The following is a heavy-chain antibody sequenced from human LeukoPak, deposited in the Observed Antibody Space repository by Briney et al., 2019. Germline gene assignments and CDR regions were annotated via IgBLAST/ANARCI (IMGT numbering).Heavy chain of an antibody. J-gene: IGHJ4*02. V-gene: IGHV3-30*02. CDR2: IRYVGSNK. D-gene: IGHD6-19*01. Sequence: PGGYMRLSCAPSGFTFSSYDMHWVRQAQNKGLEGVAFIRYVGSNKYYADSVKGRFPISRDNSKNRLYLQMNSLRAEDSAVYYCARDLTYSGWYYFDYWGQGTLVTVSS. CDR1: GFTFSSYD. CDR3: ARDLTYSGWYYFDY.